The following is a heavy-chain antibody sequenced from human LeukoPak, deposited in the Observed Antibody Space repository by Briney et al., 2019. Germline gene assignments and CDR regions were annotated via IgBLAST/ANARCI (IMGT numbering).Heavy chain of an antibody. Sequence: SETLSLTCAVYGGSFSGYYWSWIRQPPGKGLEWIGEINHSGSTNYNPSLKSRVTISVDTSKNQFSLKLSSVTAADTAVYYCARGIGRISWFDPWGQGTLVTVSS. J-gene: IGHJ5*02. CDR1: GGSFSGYY. CDR3: ARGIGRISWFDP. D-gene: IGHD1-26*01. V-gene: IGHV4-34*01. CDR2: INHSGST.